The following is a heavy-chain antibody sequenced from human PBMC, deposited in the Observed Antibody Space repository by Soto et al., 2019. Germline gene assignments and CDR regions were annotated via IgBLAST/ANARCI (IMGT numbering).Heavy chain of an antibody. J-gene: IGHJ1*01. CDR2: ISAYNGNT. D-gene: IGHD3-22*01. CDR1: GYSFTGYS. Sequence: ASVKVSCKASGYSFTGYSMHWVRQAPGQGLEWMGWISAYNGNTNYAQKLQGRVTMTTDTSTSTAYMELRSLRSDDTAVYYCARDLGDSSGYYSVSFQHWGQGTLVTVSS. V-gene: IGHV1-18*04. CDR3: ARDLGDSSGYYSVSFQH.